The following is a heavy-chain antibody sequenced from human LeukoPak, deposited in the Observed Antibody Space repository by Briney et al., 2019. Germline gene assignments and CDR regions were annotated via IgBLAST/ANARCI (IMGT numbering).Heavy chain of an antibody. CDR2: INPNSGGT. Sequence: ASVTVSFKASGYTFTGYYMHWVRQAPGQGLEWMGWINPNSGGTNYAQKFQGRVAMTRDTSISTAYMELSRLRSDDTAVYYCARVRQAAAIRYYFDYWGQGTLVTVSS. D-gene: IGHD2-2*01. V-gene: IGHV1-2*02. CDR3: ARVRQAAAIRYYFDY. J-gene: IGHJ4*02. CDR1: GYTFTGYY.